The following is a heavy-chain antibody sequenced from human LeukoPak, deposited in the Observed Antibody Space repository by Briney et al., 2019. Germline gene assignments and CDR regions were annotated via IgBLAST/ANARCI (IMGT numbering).Heavy chain of an antibody. CDR1: GGSISSYY. D-gene: IGHD3-10*01. V-gene: IGHV4-59*01. CDR3: ARAYGSGSYYVFDY. CDR2: IYYSGST. J-gene: IGHJ4*02. Sequence: SETLSLTCTVSGGSISSYYWSWIRQPPGKGLEWIGYIYYSGSTNYNPSLKGRVTISVDTSKNQFSLKLSSVTAADTAVYYCARAYGSGSYYVFDYWGQGTLVTVSS.